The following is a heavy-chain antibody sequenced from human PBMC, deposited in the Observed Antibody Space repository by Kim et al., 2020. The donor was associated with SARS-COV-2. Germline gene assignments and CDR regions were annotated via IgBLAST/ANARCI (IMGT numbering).Heavy chain of an antibody. D-gene: IGHD6-25*01. V-gene: IGHV3-30*18. CDR3: AKDQRGGVGSYYYYGMDV. Sequence: GGSLRLSCAASGFTFSSYGMHWVRQAPGKGLEWVAVISYDGSNKYYADSVKGRFTISRDNSKNTLYLQMNSLRAEDTAVYYCAKDQRGGVGSYYYYGMDVWGQGTTVTVSS. J-gene: IGHJ6*02. CDR2: ISYDGSNK. CDR1: GFTFSSYG.